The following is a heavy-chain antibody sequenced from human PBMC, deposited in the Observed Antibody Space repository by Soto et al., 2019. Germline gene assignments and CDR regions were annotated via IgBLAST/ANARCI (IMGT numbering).Heavy chain of an antibody. CDR2: IYHSGST. J-gene: IGHJ4*02. V-gene: IGHV4-30-2*01. Sequence: QLQLQESGSGLVKPSQTLSLTCAVSGGSISSGGYSWSWIRQPPGKGLEWIGYIYHSGSTSYTPSLTGRVTFSVARSKTQFSLKLSSVTAADTAVYCCSSAGGLGAVAADYWGQGTLVTVSS. CDR1: GGSISSGGYS. CDR3: SSAGGLGAVAADY. D-gene: IGHD6-19*01.